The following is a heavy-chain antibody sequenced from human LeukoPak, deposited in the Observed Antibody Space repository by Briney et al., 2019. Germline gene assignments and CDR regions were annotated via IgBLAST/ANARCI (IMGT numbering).Heavy chain of an antibody. V-gene: IGHV3-48*02. CDR2: VSSTSTTI. CDR3: ARDRNDYVWGSYRPFDP. Sequence: GGSLRLSCAASGFTFSSYSMNWVRQAPGKGLERVSYVSSTSTTIYYADSVKGRFTISRDNAKNSLYLQMTSLRDDDTAVYYCARDRNDYVWGSYRPFDPWGQGTLVTVSS. D-gene: IGHD3-16*02. J-gene: IGHJ5*02. CDR1: GFTFSSYS.